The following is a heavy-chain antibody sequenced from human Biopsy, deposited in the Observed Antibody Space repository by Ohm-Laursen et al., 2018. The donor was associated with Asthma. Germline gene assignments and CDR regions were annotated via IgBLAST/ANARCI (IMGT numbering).Heavy chain of an antibody. CDR3: ARKAGSCISRTCYSLDF. V-gene: IGHV1-69*13. Sequence: SVKVSCKSLGGTFNTYVIGWVRQAPGQGLEWMGGINSVFGTTTYPQKFQDRVAITADDFTSTVYMELSSLRSEDTAVYYCARKAGSCISRTCYSLDFWGQGTLVTVSS. CDR1: GGTFNTYV. J-gene: IGHJ4*02. D-gene: IGHD2-2*01. CDR2: INSVFGTT.